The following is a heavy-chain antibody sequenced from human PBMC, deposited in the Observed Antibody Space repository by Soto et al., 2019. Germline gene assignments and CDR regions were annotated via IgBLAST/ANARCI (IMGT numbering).Heavy chain of an antibody. Sequence: QVQLVQSGAEVKKPGASVKVSCKASGYTFTSYGISWVRQAPGQGLEWMGWISAHDTNADYAQKSQGRVTKTTDTSTSTASMELRSLRSDDTAIYYCARDAKTYCSSTSCPYFDYWGEGTLVTVSS. V-gene: IGHV1-18*01. CDR2: ISAHDTNA. CDR3: ARDAKTYCSSTSCPYFDY. CDR1: GYTFTSYG. J-gene: IGHJ4*02. D-gene: IGHD2-2*01.